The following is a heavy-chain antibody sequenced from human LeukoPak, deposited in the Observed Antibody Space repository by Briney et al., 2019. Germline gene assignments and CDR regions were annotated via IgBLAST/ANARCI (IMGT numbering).Heavy chain of an antibody. CDR2: IYTSGST. D-gene: IGHD3-10*01. CDR3: ARSPRGSGSSTLLGVAFDI. CDR1: GGSISSYY. Sequence: PSETLSLTCTVSGGSISSYYWSWIRQPAGKGLEWIGRIYTSGSTNYNPSLKSRVTISVDTSKNQFSLKLSSVTAPDTAVYYCARSPRGSGSSTLLGVAFDIWGQGTMVTVSS. V-gene: IGHV4-4*07. J-gene: IGHJ3*02.